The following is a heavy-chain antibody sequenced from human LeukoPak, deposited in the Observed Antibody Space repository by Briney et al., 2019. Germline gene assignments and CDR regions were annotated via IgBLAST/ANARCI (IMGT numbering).Heavy chain of an antibody. D-gene: IGHD2-15*01. Sequence: SETLSLTCTVSGGSISSSGYYWGWIRQPPGKGLEWIGNIYYVGSTYYNPSLKSRVTISVDTSKNQFSLKLSSLTAADTAIYYCARDIGGGSSDSWGQGTLVTVSS. CDR3: ARDIGGGSSDS. J-gene: IGHJ4*02. V-gene: IGHV4-39*07. CDR2: IYYVGST. CDR1: GGSISSSGYY.